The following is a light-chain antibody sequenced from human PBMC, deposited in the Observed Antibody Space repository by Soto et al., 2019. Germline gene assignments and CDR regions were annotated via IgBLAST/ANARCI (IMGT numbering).Light chain of an antibody. J-gene: IGLJ3*02. CDR1: SSDVGYNY. Sequence: QSALTQPPSASGSPGQSVTISCTGTSSDVGYNYVSWYQQHPGKAPRLLIWEVSKRPSGVPDRFSGSKSGNTASLTVSGLQAEDEADYYCSSYADNNNFGLFGGGTKLTVL. CDR3: SSYADNNNFGL. V-gene: IGLV2-8*01. CDR2: EVS.